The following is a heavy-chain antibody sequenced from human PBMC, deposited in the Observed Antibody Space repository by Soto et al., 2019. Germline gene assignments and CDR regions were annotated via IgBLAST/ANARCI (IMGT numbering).Heavy chain of an antibody. D-gene: IGHD3-10*01. V-gene: IGHV4-59*01. CDR3: ARFVMVRGVIERYYFDY. CDR1: GGSISSYY. CDR2: IYYSGST. Sequence: PSETLSLTCTVSGGSISSYYWSWIRQPPVKGLEWIGYIYYSGSTNYNPSLKSRVTISVDTSKNQFSLKLSSVTAADTAVYYCARFVMVRGVIERYYFDYWGQGTLVTVSS. J-gene: IGHJ4*02.